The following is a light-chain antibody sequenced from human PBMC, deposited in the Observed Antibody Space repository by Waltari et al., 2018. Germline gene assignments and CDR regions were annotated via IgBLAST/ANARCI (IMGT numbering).Light chain of an antibody. J-gene: IGKJ4*01. CDR3: QRYDDYPPT. Sequence: DIQMTQSPSTLSASVGDRVTITCRASQSISHWWAWYQQKTGKAPKLLISKASSLEKEVPSRFSGSGSGTEFTLTITNLQPDDFATFYCQRYDDYPPTFVGGTKVQIK. CDR1: QSISHW. CDR2: KAS. V-gene: IGKV1-5*03.